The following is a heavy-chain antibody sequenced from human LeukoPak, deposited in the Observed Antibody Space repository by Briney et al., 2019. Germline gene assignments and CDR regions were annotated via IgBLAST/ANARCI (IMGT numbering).Heavy chain of an antibody. D-gene: IGHD3-9*01. J-gene: IGHJ4*02. CDR1: GFTFSSYA. Sequence: TGGSLRLSCAASGFTFSSYAMSWVRQAPGKGLEWVSSLSGSGDYTYYADSVKGRFTISRDNSKNTLYLQMNSLRAEDTAVYYCAKTTGYYSSSPLDYWGQGTLVTVSS. V-gene: IGHV3-23*01. CDR2: LSGSGDYT. CDR3: AKTTGYYSSSPLDY.